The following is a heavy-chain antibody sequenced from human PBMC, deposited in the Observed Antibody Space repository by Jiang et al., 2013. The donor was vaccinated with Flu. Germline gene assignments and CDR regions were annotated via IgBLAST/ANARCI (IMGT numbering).Heavy chain of an antibody. Sequence: ISSSSSYIYYADSVKGRFTISRDNAKNSLYLQMNSLRAEDTAVYYCARAHCSGGSCYRPYYFDYWGQGTLVTVSS. V-gene: IGHV3-21*01. CDR3: ARAHCSGGSCYRPYYFDY. CDR2: ISSSSSYI. D-gene: IGHD2-15*01. J-gene: IGHJ4*02.